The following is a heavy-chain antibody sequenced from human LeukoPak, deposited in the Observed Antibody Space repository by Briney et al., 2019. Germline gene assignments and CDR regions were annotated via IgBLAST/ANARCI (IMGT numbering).Heavy chain of an antibody. CDR3: ARVLAAEGLRQGRYYFDY. J-gene: IGHJ4*02. Sequence: SETLSLTCTVSGGSVSSGSYYWSWIRQPPGKGLEWIGYIYYSGSTNYNPSLKSRVTISVDTSKNQFSLKLSSVTAADTAVYYCARVLAAEGLRQGRYYFDYWGQGTLVTVSS. CDR1: GGSVSSGSYY. V-gene: IGHV4-61*01. D-gene: IGHD3-16*01. CDR2: IYYSGST.